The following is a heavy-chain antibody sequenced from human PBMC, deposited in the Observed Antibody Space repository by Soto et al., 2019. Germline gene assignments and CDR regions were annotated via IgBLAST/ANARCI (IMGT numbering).Heavy chain of an antibody. V-gene: IGHV1-46*03. J-gene: IGHJ6*02. Sequence: ASVKVSRKASGYTFTSYYMHWVRQAPGQGLEWMGMINPSNGSTKYAQKFQGRVTMTRDTSTSTDYMELSSLRSEDTAVYYCARMGVVPAAIRYYYYGMDVWGQGTTVTVSS. CDR1: GYTFTSYY. CDR2: INPSNGST. CDR3: ARMGVVPAAIRYYYYGMDV. D-gene: IGHD2-2*02.